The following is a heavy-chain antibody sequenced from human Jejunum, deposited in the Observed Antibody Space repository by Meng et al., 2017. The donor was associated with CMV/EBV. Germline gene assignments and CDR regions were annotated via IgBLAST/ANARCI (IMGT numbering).Heavy chain of an antibody. D-gene: IGHD3-3*01. CDR3: ARGSIFVSFDS. V-gene: IGHV4-30-4*08. CDR2: IHDTGST. Sequence: VQSRESGHGLVKPSQTLSLTCSVSGGSIGSGDYYWSWIRQPPGKGLEWIGYIHDTGSTYYNPSLKSRVDISLGTSRNHFSLTLSSVTAEDTAVYFCARGSIFVSFDSWGQGTMVTVSS. J-gene: IGHJ4*02. CDR1: GGSIGSGDYY.